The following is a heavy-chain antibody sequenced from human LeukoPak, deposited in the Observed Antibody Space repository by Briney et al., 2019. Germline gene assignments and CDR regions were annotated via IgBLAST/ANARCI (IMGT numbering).Heavy chain of an antibody. J-gene: IGHJ4*02. D-gene: IGHD5-24*01. V-gene: IGHV4-59*01. CDR2: IYYSGST. Sequence: SETLSLTCTVSGGSISSYYWSWIRHPPGKGLEWIGYIYYSGSTNYNPSLKSRVTISVDTSKNQFSLKLSSVTAADTAVYYCARGEDGYNPAVYSFDYWGQGTLVTVSS. CDR1: GGSISSYY. CDR3: ARGEDGYNPAVYSFDY.